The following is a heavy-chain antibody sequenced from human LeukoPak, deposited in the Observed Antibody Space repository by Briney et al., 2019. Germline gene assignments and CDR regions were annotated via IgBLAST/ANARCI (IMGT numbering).Heavy chain of an antibody. CDR3: EQDERGYSYGLIDY. CDR2: IWYGGSNK. V-gene: IGHV3-33*06. D-gene: IGHD5-18*01. Sequence: PAGYLRLSCAASGFTFSSYGMHWVRQAPGKGLEWVVVIWYGGSNKYYADSVKGRFTISRDNSKNTLYLQMNSLRAEDTAVYYCEQDERGYSYGLIDYWGQGTLVTVSS. J-gene: IGHJ4*02. CDR1: GFTFSSYG.